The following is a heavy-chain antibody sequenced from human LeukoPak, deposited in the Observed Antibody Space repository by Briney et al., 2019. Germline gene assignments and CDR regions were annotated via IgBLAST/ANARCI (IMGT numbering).Heavy chain of an antibody. D-gene: IGHD6-13*01. Sequence: GGSLRLSCAASGFTFSRSAMTWVRQTPGKGLDWVSSISSSGNTYYADSVKGRFTISRDNSKNMLYLQMNSLRAEDAAVYYCVKGRISEDGLDFWGQGTLVTVSS. CDR1: GFTFSRSA. V-gene: IGHV3-23*01. J-gene: IGHJ4*02. CDR2: ISSSGNT. CDR3: VKGRISEDGLDF.